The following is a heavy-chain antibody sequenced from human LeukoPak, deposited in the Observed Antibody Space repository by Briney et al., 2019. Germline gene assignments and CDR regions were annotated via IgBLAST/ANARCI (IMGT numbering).Heavy chain of an antibody. CDR3: ARGYNYDIYGWFDP. CDR1: GGSISGYY. V-gene: IGHV4-59*01. Sequence: PSETLSLTCTVSGGSISGYYWMWIRQSPGKGLEWIGHVSHSGSTNYNPSLKSRVAISVDKSKNQISLNLISVTAADTAVYYCARGYNYDIYGWFDPWGQGSLVTVSS. J-gene: IGHJ5*02. CDR2: VSHSGST. D-gene: IGHD5-18*01.